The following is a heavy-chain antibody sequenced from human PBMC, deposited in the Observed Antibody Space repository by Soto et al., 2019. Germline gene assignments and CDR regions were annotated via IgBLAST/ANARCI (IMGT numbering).Heavy chain of an antibody. Sequence: QVQLVQSGAEVKKPGASVKVSCKASGYTFTSYDINWVRQATGQGLEWMGWMNPNSGNTGYAQKCQGRVTMTRNTSISTAYMELSSLRSEDTAVYYCARGTMGYYYGSGSYSTFGYWGQGTLVTVSS. D-gene: IGHD3-10*01. CDR3: ARGTMGYYYGSGSYSTFGY. CDR2: MNPNSGNT. J-gene: IGHJ4*02. V-gene: IGHV1-8*01. CDR1: GYTFTSYD.